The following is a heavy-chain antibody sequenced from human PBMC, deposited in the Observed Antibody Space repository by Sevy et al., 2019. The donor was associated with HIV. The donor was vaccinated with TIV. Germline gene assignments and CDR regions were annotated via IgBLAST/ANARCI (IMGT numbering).Heavy chain of an antibody. D-gene: IGHD5-12*01. V-gene: IGHV4-30-4*01. CDR1: GGSFTSSDSY. Sequence: SETLSLTCTVSGGSFTSSDSYWSWIRQPPGEGLEWIGYIHYTGGTYYNPFLKSRVAMSVDTSEKQFSLKLSFLTAADTAVYYCASKRGYNDGPFDYLGQGTLVTVSS. J-gene: IGHJ4*02. CDR2: IHYTGGT. CDR3: ASKRGYNDGPFDY.